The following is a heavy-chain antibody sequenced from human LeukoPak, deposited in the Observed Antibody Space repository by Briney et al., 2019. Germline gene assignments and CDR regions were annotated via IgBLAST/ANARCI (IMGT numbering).Heavy chain of an antibody. Sequence: ASVTVSCKTSGYTFANYGVSWVRQAPGQGLEWMGWISPYNGDTNYAQRLQGRVTLTTDSSSSIAYMDLRNLRSDDTAVYYCARGGSKTGAGWFDPWGQGTLVTVSS. CDR2: ISPYNGDT. J-gene: IGHJ5*02. CDR1: GYTFANYG. V-gene: IGHV1-18*01. CDR3: ARGGSKTGAGWFDP. D-gene: IGHD1-1*01.